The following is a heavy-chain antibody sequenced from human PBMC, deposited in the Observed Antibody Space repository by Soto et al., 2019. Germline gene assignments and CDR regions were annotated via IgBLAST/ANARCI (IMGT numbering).Heavy chain of an antibody. CDR3: VTHSSGWYFDY. CDR2: ISAYNGNT. D-gene: IGHD6-19*01. V-gene: IGHV1-18*01. J-gene: IGHJ4*02. Sequence: GASVKVSCKASGYTFTSYGISWVRQAPGQGLEWMGWISAYNGNTNYAQKLQGRVTMTTDTSTSTAYMELSSLRTEDTAVFYCVTHSSGWYFDYWGPGTLVTVSS. CDR1: GYTFTSYG.